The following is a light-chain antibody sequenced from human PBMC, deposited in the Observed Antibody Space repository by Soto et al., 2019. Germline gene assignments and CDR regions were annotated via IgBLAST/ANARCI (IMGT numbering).Light chain of an antibody. J-gene: IGKJ1*01. CDR2: DAS. Sequence: DIQMTQSPSTLSASVGDRVTITCRASQSISNWLAWYQQRPGQAPKLLIYDASSLESGVPSTFSGSASGTEFTLTISSLQPDDFATYYCQQYNSYPWTFGQGTEVDIK. CDR3: QQYNSYPWT. V-gene: IGKV1-5*01. CDR1: QSISNW.